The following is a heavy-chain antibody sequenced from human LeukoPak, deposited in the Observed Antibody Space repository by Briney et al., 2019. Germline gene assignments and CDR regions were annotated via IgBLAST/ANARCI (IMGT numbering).Heavy chain of an antibody. CDR2: IYDSGST. Sequence: SETLSLTCTVSGGSISSSSYYWGWIRQPPGKGLEWIGRIYDSGSTYYNPSLKSRVTISVDTSKNQFSLKLSSVTAADTAVYYCARGDLGYCSSTSCPVDYWGQGTLVTVSS. J-gene: IGHJ4*02. CDR1: GGSISSSSYY. CDR3: ARGDLGYCSSTSCPVDY. D-gene: IGHD2-2*01. V-gene: IGHV4-39*07.